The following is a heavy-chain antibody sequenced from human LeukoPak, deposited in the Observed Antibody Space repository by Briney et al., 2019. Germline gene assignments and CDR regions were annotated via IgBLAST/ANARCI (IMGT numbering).Heavy chain of an antibody. CDR2: ISSSGSAK. V-gene: IGHV3-48*03. CDR3: AREGDAMDV. Sequence: PGGSLRLSCTTSGFTFSTFEMNWVRQAPGKGLEWVSYISSSGSAKHYADSVKGRFTISRDNAKNTLYLQMNSLRAEDTAVYYCAREGDAMDVWGQGTAVTVSS. CDR1: GFTFSTFE. J-gene: IGHJ6*02. D-gene: IGHD3-16*01.